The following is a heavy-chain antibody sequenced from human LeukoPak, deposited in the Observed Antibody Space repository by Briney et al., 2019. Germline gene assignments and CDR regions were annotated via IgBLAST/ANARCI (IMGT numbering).Heavy chain of an antibody. V-gene: IGHV3-21*01. CDR1: GFTFSSYS. D-gene: IGHD2-2*01. CDR3: ARERVVPAAMIDY. Sequence: AGGSLRLSCAASGFTFSSYSMNWVRQAPGKGLEWVSSISSSSSYLYYADSVKGRFTISRDNAKNSLYLQMNSLRAEDTAVYYCARERVVPAAMIDYWGQGTPVTVSS. CDR2: ISSSSSYL. J-gene: IGHJ4*02.